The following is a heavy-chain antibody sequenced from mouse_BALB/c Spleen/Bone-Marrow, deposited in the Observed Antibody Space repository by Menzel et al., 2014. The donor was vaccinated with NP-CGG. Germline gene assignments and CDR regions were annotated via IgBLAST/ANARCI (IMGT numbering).Heavy chain of an antibody. CDR2: IDPANGNT. CDR3: ASYYYGRYFDV. Sequence: EVKLQESGAELVKPGASVKLSCTASGFNIKDTYMHWVKQRPEQGLEWIVRIDPANGNTKYDPKFQGKATITADTSSNTACLQLSSLTSEDTAVYYCASYYYGRYFDVWGAGTTVTVSS. D-gene: IGHD1-1*01. V-gene: IGHV14-3*02. J-gene: IGHJ1*01. CDR1: GFNIKDTY.